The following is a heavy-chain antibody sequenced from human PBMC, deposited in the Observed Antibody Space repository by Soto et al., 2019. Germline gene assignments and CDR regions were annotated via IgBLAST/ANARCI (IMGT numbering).Heavy chain of an antibody. V-gene: IGHV3-23*01. J-gene: IGHJ4*02. CDR2: ISGSGGST. Sequence: EVQLLESGGGLVQPGGSLRLSCAASGFTFSSYAMSWVHQAPGKGLEWVSAISGSGGSTYYADSVKGRFTISRDNSKNTLYLQMNSLRAEDTAVYYCAKGSGSGRAGPLDYWGQGTLVTVSS. D-gene: IGHD3-10*01. CDR1: GFTFSSYA. CDR3: AKGSGSGRAGPLDY.